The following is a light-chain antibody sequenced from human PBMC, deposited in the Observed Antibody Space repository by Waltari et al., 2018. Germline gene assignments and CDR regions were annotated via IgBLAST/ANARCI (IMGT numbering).Light chain of an antibody. Sequence: SDLKQPASVSGSPGQSITISSTGTSSAIGFYNDVLWYQQHPGKAPKLMIYDVSERPSGVSNRFSDSKSGNTASLTISGLQAEDEADYYCNSYAGSSSWVFGGGTKLTVL. J-gene: IGLJ3*02. V-gene: IGLV2-14*01. CDR2: DVS. CDR3: NSYAGSSSWV. CDR1: SSAIGFYND.